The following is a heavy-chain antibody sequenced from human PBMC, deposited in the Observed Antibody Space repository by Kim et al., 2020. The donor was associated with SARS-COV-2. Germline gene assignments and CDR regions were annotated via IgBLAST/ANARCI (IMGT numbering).Heavy chain of an antibody. J-gene: IGHJ4*02. Sequence: PSFQGQVTISADQSIRTAYLQWSSLKASDTAMYYCARQYSSSWYAIDYWGQGTLVTVSS. D-gene: IGHD6-13*01. CDR3: ARQYSSSWYAIDY. V-gene: IGHV5-51*01.